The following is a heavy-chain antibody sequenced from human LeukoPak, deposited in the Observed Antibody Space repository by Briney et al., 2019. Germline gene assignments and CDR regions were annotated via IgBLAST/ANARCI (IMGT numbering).Heavy chain of an antibody. CDR1: GFTFSSYW. CDR2: IKQGGSEK. Sequence: GGSLRLSCAASGFTFSSYWMSWVRQAPGKGLEWVANIKQGGSEKYYVDSVKGRFTISRDNAKNSLYLQMNSLRAEDTAVYYCARDEYYDFWSGYSYYYGMDVWGQGTTVTVSS. V-gene: IGHV3-7*01. J-gene: IGHJ6*02. CDR3: ARDEYYDFWSGYSYYYGMDV. D-gene: IGHD3-3*01.